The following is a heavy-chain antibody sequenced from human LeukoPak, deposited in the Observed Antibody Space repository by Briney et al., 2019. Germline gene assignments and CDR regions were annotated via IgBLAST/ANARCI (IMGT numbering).Heavy chain of an antibody. CDR2: IYYSGST. V-gene: IGHV4-59*12. CDR1: GGSISGYY. Sequence: SETLSLTCTVSGGSISGYYWSWIRQPPGKGMEWIGYIYYSGSTYYNPSLKSRVTISVDTSKNQFSLKPSSVTAADTAVYYCARDKEMVRGVRRAFDIWGQGTMVTVSS. D-gene: IGHD3-10*01. J-gene: IGHJ3*02. CDR3: ARDKEMVRGVRRAFDI.